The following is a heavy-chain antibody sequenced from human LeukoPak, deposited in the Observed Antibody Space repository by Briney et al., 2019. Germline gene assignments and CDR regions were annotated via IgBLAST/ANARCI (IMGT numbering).Heavy chain of an antibody. J-gene: IGHJ4*02. CDR1: GGSISSNSYF. CDR3: AREWKHDYGDGGDY. V-gene: IGHV4-39*07. D-gene: IGHD4-17*01. Sequence: PSETLSLTCTVSGGSISSNSYFWGWVRQPPGKGLEWIGSIYYSGSTYYNPSLRSRVTMSVDTSKNQVSLRLSSVTAADTAVYYCAREWKHDYGDGGDYWGQGTLVTVSS. CDR2: IYYSGST.